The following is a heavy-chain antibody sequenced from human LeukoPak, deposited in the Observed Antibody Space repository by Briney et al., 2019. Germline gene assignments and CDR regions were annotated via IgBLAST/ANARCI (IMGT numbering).Heavy chain of an antibody. V-gene: IGHV4-4*07. CDR2: TYTSGST. CDR3: ARGAAGDPFDY. CDR1: GGSIRRYY. Sequence: RASENLFLTCTVTGGSIRRYYLSWLRQPAGKGLEWIRLTYTSGSTNHNPSLKSRVTMSVDTSKSQFSLKLSAVTAADTAVYYCARGAAGDPFDYWGQGTLVTVSS. D-gene: IGHD6-13*01. J-gene: IGHJ4*02.